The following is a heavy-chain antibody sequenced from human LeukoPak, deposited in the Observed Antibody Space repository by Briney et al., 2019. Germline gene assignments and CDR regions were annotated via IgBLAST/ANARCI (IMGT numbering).Heavy chain of an antibody. CDR1: GGSISSYY. CDR3: AREMAKNGGFFDY. J-gene: IGHJ4*02. D-gene: IGHD5-24*01. Sequence: PSETLSLTCTVSGGSISSYYWSWIRQPPGKGLEWIGYVYYSGSTNYNPSLKSRVTISVDTSKNQFSLKLNSVTAADTAVYYCAREMAKNGGFFDYWGQGTLVTVSS. CDR2: VYYSGST. V-gene: IGHV4-59*12.